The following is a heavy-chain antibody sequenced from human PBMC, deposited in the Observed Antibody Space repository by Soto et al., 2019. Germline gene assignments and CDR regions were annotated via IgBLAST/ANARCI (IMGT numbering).Heavy chain of an antibody. CDR3: ARDRYSSGYYFDY. D-gene: IGHD3-22*01. J-gene: IGHJ4*02. CDR2: IWYDGSNK. V-gene: IGHV3-33*01. Sequence: PGGSLRLSCAASGFTFSSYGMHWVRQAPGKGLEWVAVIWYDGSNKYYADSVKGRFTISRDNSKNTLYLQMNSLRAEDTAVYYCARDRYSSGYYFDYWGQGTLVTVSS. CDR1: GFTFSSYG.